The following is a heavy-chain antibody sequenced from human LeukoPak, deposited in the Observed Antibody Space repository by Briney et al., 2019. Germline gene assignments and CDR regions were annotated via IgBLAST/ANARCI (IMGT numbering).Heavy chain of an antibody. D-gene: IGHD2-15*01. J-gene: IGHJ4*02. CDR2: ISSSSTTI. CDR1: GFRFTYYG. Sequence: GGSLRLSCAASGFRFTYYGMNWVRQAPGKGLEWVSYISSSSTTIYYADSVKGRFTISRDNAENSLYLQMNSLRAEDTAVYYCARQFCSGGSCYSGDFFDYRGQGTLVTVSS. V-gene: IGHV3-48*04. CDR3: ARQFCSGGSCYSGDFFDY.